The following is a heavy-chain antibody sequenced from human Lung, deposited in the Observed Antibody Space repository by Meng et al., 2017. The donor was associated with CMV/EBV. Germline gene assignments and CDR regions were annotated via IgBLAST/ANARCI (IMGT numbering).Heavy chain of an antibody. Sequence: SGPTLVKPPQTLTLTCTFSGFSLSTSRMRVSWIRQPPGKALEWLARIDWDDDKFYSTSLKTRLTISKDTSKNQVVLTMTNMDPVDTATYYCARMGYGYNYFDYWGQGTLVTVSS. CDR2: IDWDDDK. J-gene: IGHJ4*02. CDR1: GFSLSTSRMR. CDR3: ARMGYGYNYFDY. V-gene: IGHV2-70D*14. D-gene: IGHD5-24*01.